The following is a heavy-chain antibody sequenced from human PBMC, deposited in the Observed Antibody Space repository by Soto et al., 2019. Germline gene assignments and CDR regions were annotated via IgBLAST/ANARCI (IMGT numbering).Heavy chain of an antibody. V-gene: IGHV4-28*03. CDR1: GYSISSSNW. Sequence: QVQLQESGPRLVKPSDTLSLTCAVSGYSISSSNWWGWIRQPPGKGLEWIGYIHYSGTTYDNPSLHSRVTMSVDTSKNQFTLKLSSVTAVDTALYYCARGGGNGDAFDVWGQGTLVTVSS. CDR2: IHYSGTT. CDR3: ARGGGNGDAFDV. J-gene: IGHJ3*01. D-gene: IGHD2-15*01.